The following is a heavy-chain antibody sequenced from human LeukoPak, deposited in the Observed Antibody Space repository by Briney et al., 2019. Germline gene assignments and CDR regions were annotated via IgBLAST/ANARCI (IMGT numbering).Heavy chain of an antibody. V-gene: IGHV5-51*01. CDR2: IYPGDSDT. J-gene: IGHJ4*02. CDR1: CSIFTSYW. D-gene: IGHD3-22*01. Sequence: RAGASLQICCEGSCSIFTSYWIGWLRPLAGKRLEWMGIIYPGDSDTRYSPSFQGQVTISADKSISTAYLQWSSLKASDTDMYYCARREGYYDSSGYHFDYWGQGTLVTVSS. CDR3: ARREGYYDSSGYHFDY.